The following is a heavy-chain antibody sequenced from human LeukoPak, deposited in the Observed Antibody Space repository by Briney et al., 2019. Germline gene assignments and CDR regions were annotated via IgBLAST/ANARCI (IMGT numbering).Heavy chain of an antibody. Sequence: KPSETLYLTCTVTGGSISGYYCTWIRQPPGKGLEWIAYIYYSGGTNYNPSLKSRVTISVDTSKNQFSLKLTSVTAADTAVYYCASLDVVNYYFDYWGQGTQVTVSS. D-gene: IGHD2-15*01. J-gene: IGHJ4*02. CDR1: GGSISGYY. V-gene: IGHV4-59*08. CDR2: IYYSGGT. CDR3: ASLDVVNYYFDY.